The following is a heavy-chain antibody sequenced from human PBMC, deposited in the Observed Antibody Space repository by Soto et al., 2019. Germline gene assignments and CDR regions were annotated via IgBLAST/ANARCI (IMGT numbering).Heavy chain of an antibody. CDR3: AYGGAAGGFFDY. CDR1: GYPFSGYY. V-gene: IGHV1-2*02. Sequence: QVQLVQSGAEVKKPGASVKVSCKTSGYPFSGYYIHWLRQAPGQGLEWMGWTTPYGGGTNYAQKFQGRITLTSTSISTAYMELSSLGSDDTAVYYCAYGGAAGGFFDYWGQGTMVTVSS. D-gene: IGHD3-10*01. J-gene: IGHJ4*02. CDR2: TTPYGGGT.